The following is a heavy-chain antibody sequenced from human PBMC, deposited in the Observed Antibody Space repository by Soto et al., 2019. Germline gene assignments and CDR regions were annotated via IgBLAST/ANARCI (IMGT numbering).Heavy chain of an antibody. CDR3: AKYRGSSSYYYGMDV. Sequence: AGGSLRLSCAASGFTFSSYSMSWVRQAPGKGLEWVSAISGSGGGTYYADSVKGRFTISRDNSKNTLYLQMNSLRAEDTAAYYCAKYRGSSSYYYGMDVWGQGTTVTVSS. CDR2: ISGSGGGT. CDR1: GFTFSSYS. V-gene: IGHV3-23*01. J-gene: IGHJ6*02. D-gene: IGHD6-6*01.